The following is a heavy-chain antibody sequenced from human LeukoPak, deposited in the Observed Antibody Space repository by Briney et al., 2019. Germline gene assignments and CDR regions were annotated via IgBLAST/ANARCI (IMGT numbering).Heavy chain of an antibody. CDR3: AKRNRRTIAVDYFDC. D-gene: IGHD6-19*01. Sequence: QPGRSLRLSCAASGFTFSSYGMHWVRQAPGKGLEWVAVISYDGSNKYYADSVKGRFTISRDNSKNTLYLQMNSLRAEDTAVYYCAKRNRRTIAVDYFDCWGQGTLVTVSS. CDR1: GFTFSSYG. J-gene: IGHJ4*02. V-gene: IGHV3-30*18. CDR2: ISYDGSNK.